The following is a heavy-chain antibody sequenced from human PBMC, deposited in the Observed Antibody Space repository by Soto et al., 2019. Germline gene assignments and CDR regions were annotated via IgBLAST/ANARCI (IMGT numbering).Heavy chain of an antibody. CDR1: GYTFTSYG. D-gene: IGHD6-19*01. CDR2: TSAYNGNT. J-gene: IGHJ4*02. V-gene: IGHV1-18*01. Sequence: GASVKVSCKASGYTFTSYGISWVRQAPGQGLEWMGWTSAYNGNTNYAQKLQGRVTMTTDTSTSTAYMELRSLRSDDTAVYYCARSKYPYSSGWYRFDYWGQGTLVTVSS. CDR3: ARSKYPYSSGWYRFDY.